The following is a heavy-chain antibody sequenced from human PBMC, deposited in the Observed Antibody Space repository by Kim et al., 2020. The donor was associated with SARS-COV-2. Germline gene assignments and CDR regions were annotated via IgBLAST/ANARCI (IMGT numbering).Heavy chain of an antibody. CDR1: GFTFSTFD. Sequence: GGSLRLSCAASGFTFSTFDMSWVRQVPGKGLEWVSVIMASDGTTYYADSVKGRFTISRDNSKNTLYLQMNTVSAEDTALYYCVKGAWLDYCGQGTLVTVSS. V-gene: IGHV3-23*01. CDR3: VKGAWLDY. J-gene: IGHJ4*02. CDR2: IMASDGTT.